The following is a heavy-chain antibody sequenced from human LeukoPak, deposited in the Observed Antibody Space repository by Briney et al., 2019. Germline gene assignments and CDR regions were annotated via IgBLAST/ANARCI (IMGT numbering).Heavy chain of an antibody. V-gene: IGHV4-34*01. CDR1: GGSFSGYY. J-gene: IGHJ6*03. CDR2: INHSGST. D-gene: IGHD6-19*01. CDR3: ARTSKAGRPNYYYYYMDV. Sequence: PSETLSLTCAVYGGSFSGYYWSWIRQPPGKGLEWIGEINHSGSTNYNPSLKSRVTRSVDTSKNQFSLKLSSVTAADTAVYYCARTSKAGRPNYYYYYMDVWGKGTTVTVSS.